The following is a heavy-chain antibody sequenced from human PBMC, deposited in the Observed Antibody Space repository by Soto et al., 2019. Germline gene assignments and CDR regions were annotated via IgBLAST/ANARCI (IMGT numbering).Heavy chain of an antibody. CDR1: GFTFSSYG. V-gene: IGHV3-30*18. Sequence: GGSRRRSCAASGFTFSSYGMHWVRQAPGKGLAWVAGISYDGSSKYYADPVKGGFTTSRDNSKYTLYLQMSSLRAEDTAEYYCPEDPTVLSHPIYALSCLDPLGQGTLVTVSS. CDR3: PEDPTVLSHPIYALSCLDP. D-gene: IGHD3-9*01. CDR2: ISYDGSSK. J-gene: IGHJ5*02.